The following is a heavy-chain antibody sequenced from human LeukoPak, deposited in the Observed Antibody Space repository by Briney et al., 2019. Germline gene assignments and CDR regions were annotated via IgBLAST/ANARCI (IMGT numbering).Heavy chain of an antibody. J-gene: IGHJ4*02. CDR1: GFTFSSYG. V-gene: IGHV3-48*02. Sequence: GGSLRLSCAASGFTFSSYGMHWVRQAPGKGLEWVSYILSTSSSMYYADSVKGRFTISRDNAKNSLYLQMNSLRDEDTAVYYCASSRQVEFWGQGTLVTVSS. CDR2: ILSTSSSM. CDR3: ASSRQVEF.